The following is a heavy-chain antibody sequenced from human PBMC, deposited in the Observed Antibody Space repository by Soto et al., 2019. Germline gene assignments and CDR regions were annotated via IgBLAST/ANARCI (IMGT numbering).Heavy chain of an antibody. Sequence: SETLSLTCTVSGGSISNYYWSWIRQPPGKGLEWIGYIYYSGTKYNPSLKSRVTISVDTSKNQFSLKVSSVTAADTAVYYCARHRDRYGSGDFDYWGQGTLVSVS. D-gene: IGHD3-10*01. CDR2: IYYSGT. CDR1: GGSISNYY. V-gene: IGHV4-59*08. CDR3: ARHRDRYGSGDFDY. J-gene: IGHJ4*02.